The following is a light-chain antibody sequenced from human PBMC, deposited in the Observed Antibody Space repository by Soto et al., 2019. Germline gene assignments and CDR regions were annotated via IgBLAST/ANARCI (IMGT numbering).Light chain of an antibody. V-gene: IGKV2-28*01. CDR3: MQALQTPPT. Sequence: DLVMTQSPLSLPVTPGEPASISCRSSQSLPHTDGNDYLDWYLQKPGQSPQLLMYLGSNRASGVPDRFSDSGSGTDFTLKISRVEAEDVGFYYCMQALQTPPTFGQGTKVEVK. J-gene: IGKJ1*01. CDR1: QSLPHTDGNDY. CDR2: LGS.